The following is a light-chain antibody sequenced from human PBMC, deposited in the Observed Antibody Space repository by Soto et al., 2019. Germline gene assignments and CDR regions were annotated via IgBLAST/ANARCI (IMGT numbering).Light chain of an antibody. CDR2: WAS. V-gene: IGKV4-1*01. J-gene: IGKJ2*01. CDR1: QSVLYSSNNKNY. Sequence: DIVMTQSPDSLAVSLGERATINCRSSQSVLYSSNNKNYLAWYQQKSGQPPKLLIYWASARESGVPVRFSGSGSGTDFTLTISSLQAEDVAVYYCHQYYSAPYTFGQGTKLEIK. CDR3: HQYYSAPYT.